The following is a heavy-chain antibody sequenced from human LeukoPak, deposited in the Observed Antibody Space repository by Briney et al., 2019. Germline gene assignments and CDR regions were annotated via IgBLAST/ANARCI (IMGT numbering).Heavy chain of an antibody. CDR1: GFTFSSFW. Sequence: GGSLRLSCAASGFTFSSFWMTWVRQAPGKRLEYVANIKQDGTDKYYVGSVKGRFTISRGNARNSQFLQMNSLRTEDTAVYYCASGGGWVFFNWGQGTLVTVSS. V-gene: IGHV3-7*01. J-gene: IGHJ4*02. CDR3: ASGGGWVFFN. D-gene: IGHD6-19*01. CDR2: IKQDGTDK.